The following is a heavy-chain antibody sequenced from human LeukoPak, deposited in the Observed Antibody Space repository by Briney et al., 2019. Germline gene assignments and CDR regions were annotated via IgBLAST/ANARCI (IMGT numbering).Heavy chain of an antibody. V-gene: IGHV4-34*01. Sequence: SETLSLTCTVSGGSISSYYWSWIRQPPGKGLEWIGEINHSGSTNYNPSLKSRVTISVDTSKNQFSLKLSSVTAADTAVYYCARGQGYCSGGSCYILRWGQGTLVTVSS. CDR2: INHSGST. CDR1: GGSISSYY. J-gene: IGHJ4*02. CDR3: ARGQGYCSGGSCYILR. D-gene: IGHD2-15*01.